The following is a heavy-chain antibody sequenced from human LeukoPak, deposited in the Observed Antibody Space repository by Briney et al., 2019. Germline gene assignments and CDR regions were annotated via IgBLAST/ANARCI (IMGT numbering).Heavy chain of an antibody. CDR2: ISAYNGNT. D-gene: IGHD3-9*01. CDR1: GYTFTSYG. Sequence: ASVTVPCTASGYTFTSYGISWVRQAPGQGLEWMGWISAYNGNTNYAQKLQGRVTMTTDTSTSTAYMELRSLRSDDTAVYYCARENLYYDILTGYYTEYDYGMDVWGQGTTVTVSS. J-gene: IGHJ6*02. CDR3: ARENLYYDILTGYYTEYDYGMDV. V-gene: IGHV1-18*01.